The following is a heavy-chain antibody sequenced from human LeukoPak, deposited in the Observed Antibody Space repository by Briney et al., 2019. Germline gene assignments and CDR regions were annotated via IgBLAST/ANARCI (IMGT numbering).Heavy chain of an antibody. CDR1: GGSISSSSYY. V-gene: IGHV4-61*05. J-gene: IGHJ5*02. D-gene: IGHD3-10*01. CDR3: ARAKPYYYGRRYWWLAP. CDR2: IYYSGST. Sequence: PSETLSLTCTVSGGSISSSSYYWSWIRQPPGKGLEWIGDIYYSGSTNYNPSLKSRVTISVDTSKNQFSLKLSSVTAADTAVYYCARAKPYYYGRRYWWLAPWGQGTLVTVSS.